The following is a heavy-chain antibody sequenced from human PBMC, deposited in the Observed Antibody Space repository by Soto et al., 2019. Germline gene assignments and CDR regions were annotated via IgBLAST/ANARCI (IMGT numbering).Heavy chain of an antibody. CDR1: GFAFSGSA. CDR2: IRSKGHNYAT. J-gene: IGHJ5*02. CDR3: TRDLFSYDYSGILWFDP. V-gene: IGHV3-73*01. D-gene: IGHD3-16*01. Sequence: PGGSLRHSCAASGFAFSGSAMYWVRQASGKGPEWVGRIRSKGHNYATEYAASVKGRFTISRDDSKNTAYLQMNSLQTEDTAVYYCTRDLFSYDYSGILWFDPWGQGTLVTVSS.